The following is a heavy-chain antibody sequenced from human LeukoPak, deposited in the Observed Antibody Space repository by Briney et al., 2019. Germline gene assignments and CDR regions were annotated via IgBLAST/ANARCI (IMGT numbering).Heavy chain of an antibody. V-gene: IGHV4-30-4*01. CDR3: ARELLLWNWFDP. J-gene: IGHJ5*02. D-gene: IGHD2-15*01. CDR2: IYYSGST. CDR1: GYSISSDYY. Sequence: KPSETLSLTCTVSGYSISSDYYWSWIRQPPGKGLEWIGYIYYSGSTYYNPSLKSRVTISVDTSKNQFSLKLSSVTAADTAVYYCARELLLWNWFDPWGQGTLVTVSS.